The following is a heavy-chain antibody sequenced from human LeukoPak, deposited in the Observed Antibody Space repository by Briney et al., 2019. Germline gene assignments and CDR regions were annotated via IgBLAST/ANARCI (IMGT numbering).Heavy chain of an antibody. J-gene: IGHJ4*02. CDR2: ISGSGGST. V-gene: IGHV3-23*01. Sequence: HPGGSLRLSCAASGFTFSSYAMSWVRQAPGKGLEWVSAISGSGGSTYYADSVKGRFTTSRDNSKNTLYLQMNSLRAEDTAVYYCAKQTIFGVVSHFGYWGQGTLVTVSS. CDR3: AKQTIFGVVSHFGY. D-gene: IGHD3-3*01. CDR1: GFTFSSYA.